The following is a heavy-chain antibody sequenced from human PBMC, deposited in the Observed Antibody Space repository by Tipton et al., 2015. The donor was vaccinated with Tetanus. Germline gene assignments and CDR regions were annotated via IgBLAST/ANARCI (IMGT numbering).Heavy chain of an antibody. CDR3: ARDPRLRSKNGKYNWFDP. J-gene: IGHJ5*02. V-gene: IGHV3-33*01. CDR1: GFTFSSYG. CDR2: IRYDGSNK. Sequence: SLRLSCAASGFTFSSYGMHWVRQAPGKGLEWVAVIRYDGSNKYYADSVKGRFTISRDNSKNTLYLQMNSLRAEDTAVYYCARDPRLRSKNGKYNWFDPWGQGTLVTVSS. D-gene: IGHD5/OR15-5a*01.